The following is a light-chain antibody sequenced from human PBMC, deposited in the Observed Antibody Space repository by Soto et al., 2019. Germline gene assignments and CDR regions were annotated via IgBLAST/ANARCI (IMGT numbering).Light chain of an antibody. Sequence: VMTQSPATLSVSPGERATLSCRASQSITTNLAWYQQKPGQAPRLLIYGASTRAANIPARFSGSGSGTEFTLTISRLQSEDFAVYYCQQYGSSPPYTFGQGTKVDIK. CDR2: GAS. V-gene: IGKV3-15*01. CDR3: QQYGSSPPYT. J-gene: IGKJ2*01. CDR1: QSITTN.